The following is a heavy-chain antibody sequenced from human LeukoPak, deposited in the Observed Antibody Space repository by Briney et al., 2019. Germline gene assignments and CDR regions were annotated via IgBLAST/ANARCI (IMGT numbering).Heavy chain of an antibody. J-gene: IGHJ3*02. D-gene: IGHD4-23*01. CDR1: GYTFTSYG. V-gene: IGHV1-18*01. Sequence: ASVKVSCKASGYTFTSYGISWVRQAPGQGLEWMGWISAYNGNTHYAQKLQGRVTMTTDTSTSTVYMELSSLRSEDTAVYYCARDSYLGGNPRQDAFDIWGQGTMVTVSS. CDR2: ISAYNGNT. CDR3: ARDSYLGGNPRQDAFDI.